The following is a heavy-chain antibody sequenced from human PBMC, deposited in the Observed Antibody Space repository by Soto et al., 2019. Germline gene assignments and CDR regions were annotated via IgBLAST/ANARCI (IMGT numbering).Heavy chain of an antibody. D-gene: IGHD2-21*01. CDR3: DSPVRDCYSFQFFAY. Sequence: PGGSLRLSCAASGFTFSSYWMSWVRQAPGKGLEWVANIKQDGSEKYYVDSVKGRFTISRDNAKISLYLQMNSLRAEDTAVCSCDSPVRDCYSFQFFAYWVRGTRVT. J-gene: IGHJ4*02. CDR1: GFTFSSYW. CDR2: IKQDGSEK. V-gene: IGHV3-7*01.